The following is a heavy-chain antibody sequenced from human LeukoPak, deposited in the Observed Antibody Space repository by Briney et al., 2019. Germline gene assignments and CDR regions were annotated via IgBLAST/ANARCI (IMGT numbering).Heavy chain of an antibody. CDR3: ARSYYRSLMYYYYYMDV. V-gene: IGHV1-18*01. D-gene: IGHD6-6*01. CDR1: GYTFTSYG. CDR2: ISAYNGNT. J-gene: IGHJ6*03. Sequence: ASVKVSCKASGYTFTSYGISWVRQAPGQGLEWMGWISAYNGNTNYAQKLQGRVTMATDTSTSTAYMELRSLRSDDTAVYYCARSYYRSLMYYYYYMDVWGKGTTVTVSS.